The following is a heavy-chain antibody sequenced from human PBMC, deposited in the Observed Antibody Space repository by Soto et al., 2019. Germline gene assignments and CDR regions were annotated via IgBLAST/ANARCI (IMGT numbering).Heavy chain of an antibody. J-gene: IGHJ6*03. V-gene: IGHV3-48*01. Sequence: GGSLRLSCAASGFTFSSYSRNWVRQAPGKGLEWVSYISSSSSTIYYADSVKGRFTISRDNAKNSLYLQTNSLRAEDTAVYYCARTPTYYDFWSGHPDYYYMDVWGKGTTVTVSS. D-gene: IGHD3-3*01. CDR2: ISSSSSTI. CDR1: GFTFSSYS. CDR3: ARTPTYYDFWSGHPDYYYMDV.